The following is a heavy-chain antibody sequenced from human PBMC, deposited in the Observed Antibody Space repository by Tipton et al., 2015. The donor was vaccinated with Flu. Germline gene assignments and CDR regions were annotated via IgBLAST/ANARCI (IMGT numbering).Heavy chain of an antibody. Sequence: LRLSCTVSGGSISSGGYYWSWIRQHPGKGLEWIGYIYYSGSTYYNPSLKSRVTISVDTSKNQFSLKLSSVTAADTAVYYCARGSLTWYSSSSPPNWFDPWGQGTLVTVSS. CDR1: GGSISSGGYY. CDR2: IYYSGST. J-gene: IGHJ5*02. CDR3: ARGSLTWYSSSSPPNWFDP. V-gene: IGHV4-31*02. D-gene: IGHD6-6*01.